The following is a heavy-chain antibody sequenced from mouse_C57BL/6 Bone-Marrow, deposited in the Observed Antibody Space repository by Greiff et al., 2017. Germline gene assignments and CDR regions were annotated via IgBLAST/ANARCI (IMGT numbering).Heavy chain of an antibody. CDR1: GYTFTDYY. CDR3: APIYYYGRRYFDV. D-gene: IGHD1-1*01. CDR2: INPNNGGT. J-gene: IGHJ1*03. Sequence: VQLQQSGPELVKPGASVKISCKASGYTFTDYYMNWVKQSHGKSLEWIGDINPNNGGTSYNQKFKGKATLTEDKSSSTAYMELRSLTSEDSAVYYCAPIYYYGRRYFDVWGTGTTVTVSS. V-gene: IGHV1-26*01.